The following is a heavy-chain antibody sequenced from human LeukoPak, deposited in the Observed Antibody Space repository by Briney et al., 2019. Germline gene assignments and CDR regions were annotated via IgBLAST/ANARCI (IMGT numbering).Heavy chain of an antibody. CDR3: AKDHVLAPWTPVDY. J-gene: IGHJ4*02. D-gene: IGHD3-10*02. V-gene: IGHV3-23*01. Sequence: PGGSLRLSCAASGFTFSSYAMSWVRQAPGKGQEWVSAISGSGGSTYYADSVKGRFTISRDNSKNTLYLQMNSLRAEDTAVYYCAKDHVLAPWTPVDYWGQGTLVTVSS. CDR1: GFTFSSYA. CDR2: ISGSGGST.